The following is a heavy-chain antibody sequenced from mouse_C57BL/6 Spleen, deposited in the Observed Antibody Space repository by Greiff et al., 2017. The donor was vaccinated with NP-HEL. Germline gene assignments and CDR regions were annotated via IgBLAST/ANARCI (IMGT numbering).Heavy chain of an antibody. CDR2: ISYSGST. CDR3: ARSTMVTTGAMDY. CDR1: GYSITSDY. V-gene: IGHV3-8*01. Sequence: EVKLMESGPGLAKPSQTLSLTCSVTGYSITSDYWNWIRKCPGNKLEYMGYISYSGSTDYNPSLKSRISITRDTSKNQYYLQLNSVTTEDTATYYCARSTMVTTGAMDYWGQGTSVTVSS. J-gene: IGHJ4*01. D-gene: IGHD2-2*01.